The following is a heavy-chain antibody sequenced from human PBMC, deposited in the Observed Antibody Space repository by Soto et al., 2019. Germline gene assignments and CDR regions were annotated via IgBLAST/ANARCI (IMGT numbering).Heavy chain of an antibody. CDR3: ARGYCSGGSCPRGEDWFDP. D-gene: IGHD2-15*01. CDR1: GGSFSGYY. V-gene: IGHV4-34*01. Sequence: SETLSLTCAVYGGSFSGYYWSWIRQPPGKGLEWIGEINHSGSTNYNPSLKSRVTISVDTSKNQFSLKLSSVTAADTAVYYCARGYCSGGSCPRGEDWFDPWGQGTLVTVSS. CDR2: INHSGST. J-gene: IGHJ5*02.